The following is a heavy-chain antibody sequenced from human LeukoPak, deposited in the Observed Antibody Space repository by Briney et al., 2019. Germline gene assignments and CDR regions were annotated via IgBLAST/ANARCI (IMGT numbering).Heavy chain of an antibody. D-gene: IGHD1-26*01. Sequence: GGSLRLFCAASGFTFSSYSMNWVRQAPGKGLEWVSYISSSSSTIYYADSVKGRFTISRDNAKNSLYLQMNSLRAEDTAVYYCASDIVGPHDAFDIWGQGTMVTVSS. J-gene: IGHJ3*02. CDR3: ASDIVGPHDAFDI. CDR2: ISSSSSTI. CDR1: GFTFSSYS. V-gene: IGHV3-48*04.